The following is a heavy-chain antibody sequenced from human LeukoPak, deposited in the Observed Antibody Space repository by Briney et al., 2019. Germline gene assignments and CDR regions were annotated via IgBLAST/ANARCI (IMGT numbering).Heavy chain of an antibody. V-gene: IGHV4-34*01. J-gene: IGHJ4*02. CDR3: ARAHSRGWYSQ. Sequence: PSETLSLTCAVYGGSISGYYWSWIRQPPGKGLEWIGEINHSGSTNYNPSLKSRVTISVDTSKNQFSLKLSSVTAADTAVYYCARAHSRGWYSQWGQGTLVTVSS. CDR2: INHSGST. D-gene: IGHD6-19*01. CDR1: GGSISGYY.